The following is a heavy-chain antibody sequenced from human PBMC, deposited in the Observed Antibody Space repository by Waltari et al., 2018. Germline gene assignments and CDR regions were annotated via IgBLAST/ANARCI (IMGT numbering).Heavy chain of an antibody. CDR2: LYYDGTA. V-gene: IGHV4-39*07. CDR1: GGPISGSVYY. J-gene: IGHJ4*02. CDR3: VRDRGLRTFFDH. D-gene: IGHD4-17*01. Sequence: QVQLQESGPGLVKPSETLSRTCSVSGGPISGSVYYWGWIRQPPGQGLEYIGSLYYDGTAFYNPSLKTPVTISVDTSYNQFSLKMKSVTAADTAMYFCVRDRGLRTFFDHWGQGTMVTVSS.